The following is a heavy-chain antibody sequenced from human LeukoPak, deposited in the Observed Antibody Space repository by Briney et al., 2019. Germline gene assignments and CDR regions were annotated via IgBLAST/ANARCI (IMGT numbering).Heavy chain of an antibody. D-gene: IGHD3-22*01. CDR1: GFTFSSYA. V-gene: IGHV3-23*01. CDR2: ISGSGGST. Sequence: GGSLRLSCAASGFTFSSYAMSWVRQAPGKGLEWVSAISGSGGSTYYADSVKGRFTISRDNAKNSLYLQMNTLRAEDTAVYYCARATYDSSAVDAFDIWGQGTMVTVSP. CDR3: ARATYDSSAVDAFDI. J-gene: IGHJ3*02.